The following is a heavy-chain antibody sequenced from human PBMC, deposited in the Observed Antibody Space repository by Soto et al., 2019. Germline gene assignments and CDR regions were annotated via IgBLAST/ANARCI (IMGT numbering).Heavy chain of an antibody. CDR1: GYTFTSYG. V-gene: IGHV1-18*01. J-gene: IGHJ2*01. CDR2: ISAYNGNT. Sequence: QVQLVQSGAEVKKPGASVKVSCKASGYTFTSYGISWVRQAPGQGLEWMGWISAYNGNTNYAQKLQGRVTMTTDTYTSTAYMELRSLRSDDKAVYHCARGIRSSWYSSYWYFDLWGRGTLVTVSS. D-gene: IGHD6-13*01. CDR3: ARGIRSSWYSSYWYFDL.